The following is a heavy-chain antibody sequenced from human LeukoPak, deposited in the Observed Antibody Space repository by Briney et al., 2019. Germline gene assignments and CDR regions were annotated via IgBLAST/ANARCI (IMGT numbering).Heavy chain of an antibody. J-gene: IGHJ6*03. D-gene: IGHD4-17*01. CDR3: AKCRTVTPYYYYQYYMDV. Sequence: ASVKVSCKASGYTFTSYYMHWVRQAPGQGLEWMGIINPSGGSTSYAQKFQGRVTMTRDMSTSTVYMELSSLRAEDTAVYYCAKCRTVTPYYYYQYYMDVWGKGTTVTISS. V-gene: IGHV1-46*01. CDR2: INPSGGST. CDR1: GYTFTSYY.